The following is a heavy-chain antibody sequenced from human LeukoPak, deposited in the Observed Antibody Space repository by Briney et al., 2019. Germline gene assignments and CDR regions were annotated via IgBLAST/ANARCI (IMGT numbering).Heavy chain of an antibody. J-gene: IGHJ6*02. CDR1: GFTLSSYS. Sequence: PGGSLRLSCAASGFTLSSYSMNWVRQAPGKGLEWVSSISSSSSYIYYADSVKGRFTISRDNAKNSLYLQMNSLRAEDTAVYYCARDIAGYYYGMDVWGQGTTVTVSS. CDR3: ARDIAGYYYGMDV. D-gene: IGHD6-13*01. V-gene: IGHV3-21*01. CDR2: ISSSSSYI.